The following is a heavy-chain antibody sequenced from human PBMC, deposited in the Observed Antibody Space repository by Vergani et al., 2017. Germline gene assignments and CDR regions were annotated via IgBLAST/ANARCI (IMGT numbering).Heavy chain of an antibody. J-gene: IGHJ6*02. CDR1: GFTFSSYA. CDR2: ISGSGGNT. Sequence: EVQLLESGGGLVQPGGSLRLSCAASGFTFSSYAMSWVRQVPGKGLEWVSGISGSGGNTYYANSVKGRFTISGDNSKNTLYLQINSLRADDTAVYYCAKGVYCSSTSCYEGRGYYYGMGVWGQGTTVTFSS. D-gene: IGHD2-2*01. V-gene: IGHV3-23*01. CDR3: AKGVYCSSTSCYEGRGYYYGMGV.